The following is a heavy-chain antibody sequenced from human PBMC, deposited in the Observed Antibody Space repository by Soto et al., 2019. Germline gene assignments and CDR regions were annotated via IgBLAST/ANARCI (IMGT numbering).Heavy chain of an antibody. CDR3: VRANYFDY. V-gene: IGHV1-3*04. J-gene: IGHJ4*02. CDR1: GYTLTSYP. Sequence: QVQLVQSGAEEKKPGASVKVSCKASGYTLTSYPMQWVRQAPGQRLVWMGWIITGNGNTKYSQKFQGRVTITRDTSATTAYMELSSLRSEDTAVYYCVRANYFDYWGQGTLVTVSS. CDR2: IITGNGNT.